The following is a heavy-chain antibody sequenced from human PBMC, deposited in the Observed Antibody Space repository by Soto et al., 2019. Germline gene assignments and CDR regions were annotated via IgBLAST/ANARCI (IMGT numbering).Heavy chain of an antibody. CDR1: GYTFTSYY. Sequence: ASVKVSCKASGYTFTSYYLHWVRQAPGQGLEWMGVINPSGGRTTYAQKFQGRVTMTRDTSTRTVDMELSSLRSEDTAVYYCAREAYTYSGMHVWGQGTTVTVSS. J-gene: IGHJ6*02. D-gene: IGHD4-4*01. CDR3: AREAYTYSGMHV. V-gene: IGHV1-46*01. CDR2: INPSGGRT.